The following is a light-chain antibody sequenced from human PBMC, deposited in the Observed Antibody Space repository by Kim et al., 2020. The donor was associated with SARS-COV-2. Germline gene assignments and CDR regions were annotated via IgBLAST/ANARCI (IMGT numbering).Light chain of an antibody. J-gene: IGLJ3*02. V-gene: IGLV7-46*01. CDR3: LLYYSDAQAV. CDR2: DTT. CDR1: TGAVTSGHY. Sequence: QTVVTQEPSLTVSPGGTVTLTCGSSTGAVTSGHYPYWFQQKPGQAPRTLIYDTTNKQSWTPARFSGSLLGDKAALTVSGAQPEDEADYYCLLYYSDAQAVLGGGTQLTVL.